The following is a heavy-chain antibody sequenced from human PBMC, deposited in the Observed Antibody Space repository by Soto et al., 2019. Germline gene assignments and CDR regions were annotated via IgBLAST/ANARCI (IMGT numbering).Heavy chain of an antibody. J-gene: IGHJ3*02. CDR1: GYSFTSYW. Sequence: PGESLKISCKGSGYSFTSYWISWVRQMPGKGLEWMGRIDPSDSYTNYSPSFQGHVTISADKSINTAYLQWGSLKASDTAMYYCARLHHITGHYNDAFDIWGQGTMVTVSS. V-gene: IGHV5-10-1*01. D-gene: IGHD3-22*01. CDR2: IDPSDSYT. CDR3: ARLHHITGHYNDAFDI.